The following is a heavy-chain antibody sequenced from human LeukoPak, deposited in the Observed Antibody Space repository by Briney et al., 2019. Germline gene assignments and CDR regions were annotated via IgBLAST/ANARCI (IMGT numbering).Heavy chain of an antibody. V-gene: IGHV1-18*01. CDR1: GYTFTSYG. J-gene: IGHJ4*02. CDR2: ISVYNGNT. D-gene: IGHD3-10*01. CDR3: ARDLGFGEPSPFDY. Sequence: GASVKVSCKASGYTFTSYGISWVRQAPGQGLEWMGWISVYNGNTNYAQKLQGRVTMTTDTSTSTAYMELRSLRSEDTAVYYCARDLGFGEPSPFDYWGQGTLVTVSS.